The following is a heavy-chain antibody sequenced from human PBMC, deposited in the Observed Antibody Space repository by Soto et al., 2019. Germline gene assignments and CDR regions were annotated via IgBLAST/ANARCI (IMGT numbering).Heavy chain of an antibody. V-gene: IGHV1-18*01. CDR2: ISAHNGNT. Sequence: QVHLVQSGAEVKKPGASVKVSCKGSGYDFTTYGITWVRQAPGQGLEWMAWISAHNGNTDNGQMLQGRVTVTRDTSTSTAYIELRSLRSDYTAVYYCARGRYGDYWGQGALVTVSS. CDR1: GYDFTTYG. CDR3: ARGRYGDY. J-gene: IGHJ4*02. D-gene: IGHD1-1*01.